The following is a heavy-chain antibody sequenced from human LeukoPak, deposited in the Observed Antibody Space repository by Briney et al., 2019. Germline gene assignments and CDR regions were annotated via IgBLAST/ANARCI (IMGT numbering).Heavy chain of an antibody. V-gene: IGHV3-15*01. CDR2: IKSKTDGGTT. D-gene: IGHD1-1*01. Sequence: GWSLRLSCAASGFTFSNAWMSWVRQAPGKGLEWVGRIKSKTDGGTTDYAAPVKGRFTISRDDSKNTLYLQMNSLKTEDTAVYYCTTGLERRSWFDPWGQGTLVTVSS. CDR3: TTGLERRSWFDP. J-gene: IGHJ5*02. CDR1: GFTFSNAW.